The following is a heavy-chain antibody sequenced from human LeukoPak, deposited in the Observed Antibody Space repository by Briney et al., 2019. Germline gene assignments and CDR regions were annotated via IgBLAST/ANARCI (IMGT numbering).Heavy chain of an antibody. CDR3: AKDLGRFGVGVSLDF. D-gene: IGHD3-3*01. CDR2: ISPGGGTT. J-gene: IGHJ4*02. V-gene: IGHV3-23*01. Sequence: GGSLRLSCAVSGFAFGSEAMSWVRQSPARGLEWVASISPGGGTTYYADYVKGRFTISREWSRNTLYLQMNSLRVEDSAVYYCAKDLGRFGVGVSLDFWGLGTLVTVAS. CDR1: GFAFGSEA.